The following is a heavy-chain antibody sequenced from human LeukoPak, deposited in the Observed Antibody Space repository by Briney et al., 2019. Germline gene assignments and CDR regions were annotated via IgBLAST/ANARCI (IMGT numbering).Heavy chain of an antibody. CDR2: INPNSGGT. CDR3: ATHFTIFGVVITRPYFDY. V-gene: IGHV1-2*02. CDR1: GYAFTGYY. Sequence: ASVKVSCKASGYAFTGYYMHWVRQAPGQGLEWMGWINPNSGGTNYAQKFQGRVTMTRDTSISTAYMELSRLRSDDTAVYYCATHFTIFGVVITRPYFDYWGQGTLVTVSS. J-gene: IGHJ4*02. D-gene: IGHD3-3*01.